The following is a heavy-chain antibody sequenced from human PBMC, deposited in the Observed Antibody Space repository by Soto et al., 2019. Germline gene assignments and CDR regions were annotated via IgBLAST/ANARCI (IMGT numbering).Heavy chain of an antibody. CDR2: LTAGNGNT. CDR3: ARLAAAAADY. Sequence: QVQLVQSGAGVKKPGASVKVSCKASGYTFTNYAIHWVRQAPGQRLDWMGWLTAGNGNTKYSQKFQGRVTFTWDTSASTAYMELRSLRSEDTAVYYCARLAAAAADYWGQGTLVTVSS. D-gene: IGHD6-13*01. CDR1: GYTFTNYA. J-gene: IGHJ4*02. V-gene: IGHV1-3*01.